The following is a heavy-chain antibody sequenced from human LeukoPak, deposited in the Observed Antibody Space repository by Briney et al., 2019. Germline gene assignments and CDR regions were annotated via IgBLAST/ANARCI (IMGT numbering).Heavy chain of an antibody. D-gene: IGHD2-2*01. J-gene: IGHJ4*02. Sequence: SETLSLTXAVSGYFIGSGYYWGWIRKPPGKGLERIGTISHSGSTRYNPSLKSRVTISVDTSKNQFSLKLSSVTAADTAVYYCARRSDCTSTSCYRGFDYWGQGTLVTVSS. V-gene: IGHV4-38-2*01. CDR1: GYFIGSGYY. CDR3: ARRSDCTSTSCYRGFDY. CDR2: ISHSGST.